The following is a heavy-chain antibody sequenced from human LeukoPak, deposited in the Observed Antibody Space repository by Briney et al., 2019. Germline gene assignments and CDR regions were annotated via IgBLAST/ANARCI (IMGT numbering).Heavy chain of an antibody. J-gene: IGHJ4*02. CDR3: ARDVFGLDY. V-gene: IGHV1-46*01. CDR1: GYTFTSYY. CDR2: ITASGGGT. D-gene: IGHD3-10*01. Sequence: ASVKVSCKASGYTFTSYYLHWLRQAPGQGLEWMGVITASGGGTTYAQKFQGRVTMTRDTSSSTVYMELTSLRSEDTAVYYCARDVFGLDYWGQGTLVTVSS.